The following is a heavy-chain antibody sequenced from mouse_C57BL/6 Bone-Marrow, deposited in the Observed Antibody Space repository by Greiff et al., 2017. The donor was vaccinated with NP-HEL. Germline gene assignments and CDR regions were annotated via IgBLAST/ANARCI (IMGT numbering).Heavy chain of an antibody. V-gene: IGHV5-16*01. CDR2: INYDGSST. J-gene: IGHJ1*03. Sequence: EVQLVESEGGLVQPGSSMKLSCTASGFTFSDYYMAWVRQVPEKGLEWVANINYDGSSTYYLDSLKSRFIISRDNAKNILYLQMSSLKSEDTATYYCARDDYGGDWYFDVWGTGTTVTVSS. CDR1: GFTFSDYY. D-gene: IGHD2-4*01. CDR3: ARDDYGGDWYFDV.